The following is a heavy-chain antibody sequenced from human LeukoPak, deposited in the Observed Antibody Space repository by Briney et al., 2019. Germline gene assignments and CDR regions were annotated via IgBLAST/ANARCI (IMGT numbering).Heavy chain of an antibody. CDR3: TRAPDSSSWYNYFDY. J-gene: IGHJ4*02. CDR2: IRSKANSYAT. CDR1: GFTFSSYA. D-gene: IGHD6-13*01. V-gene: IGHV3-73*01. Sequence: RPGGSLRLSCVASGFTFSSYAMHWVRQASGKGLEWVGRIRSKANSYATAYAASVKGRFTISRDDSKNTAYLQMNSLKTEDTAVYFCTRAPDSSSWYNYFDYWGQGTLVTVSS.